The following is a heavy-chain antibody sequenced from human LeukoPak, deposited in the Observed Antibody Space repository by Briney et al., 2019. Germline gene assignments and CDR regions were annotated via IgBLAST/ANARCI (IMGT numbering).Heavy chain of an antibody. CDR2: IYYSGST. J-gene: IGHJ3*02. Sequence: SETLSLTCTVSGGSISSSSYYWGWIRQPPGKGLEWIGSIYYSGSTYYNPSLKSRVTISVDTSKNQFSLKLSSVTAADTAVYYCASAGYDFWSGYYSGSAFDIWGQGTMVTVSS. CDR1: GGSISSSSYY. CDR3: ASAGYDFWSGYYSGSAFDI. V-gene: IGHV4-39*07. D-gene: IGHD3-3*01.